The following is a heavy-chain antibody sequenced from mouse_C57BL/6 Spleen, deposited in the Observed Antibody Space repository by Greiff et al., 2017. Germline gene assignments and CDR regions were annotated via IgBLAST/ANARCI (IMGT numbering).Heavy chain of an antibody. Sequence: VQLQQSGAELVRPGASVTLSCKASGYTFTDYEMHWVKQTPVHGLEWIGAIDPETGGTAYNQKFKGKAILTADKSSSTAYMELRSLTSEDSAVYYCTRGGRHKLRDYWGQGTTLTVSS. J-gene: IGHJ2*01. CDR2: IDPETGGT. D-gene: IGHD3-2*02. CDR3: TRGGRHKLRDY. CDR1: GYTFTDYE. V-gene: IGHV1-15*01.